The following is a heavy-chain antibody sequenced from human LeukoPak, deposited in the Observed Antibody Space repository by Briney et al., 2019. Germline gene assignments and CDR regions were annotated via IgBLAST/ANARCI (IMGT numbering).Heavy chain of an antibody. CDR2: IKQDGSEK. D-gene: IGHD3-10*01. V-gene: IGHV3-7*01. CDR3: AKDFTYGSGSYYYFDY. J-gene: IGHJ4*02. CDR1: GFTFSSYW. Sequence: PGGSLRLSCAASGFTFSSYWMSWVRQAPGKGLEWVANIKQDGSEKYYVDSVKGRFTISRDNSKNTLYLQMNSLRAEDTAVYYCAKDFTYGSGSYYYFDYWGQGTLVTVSS.